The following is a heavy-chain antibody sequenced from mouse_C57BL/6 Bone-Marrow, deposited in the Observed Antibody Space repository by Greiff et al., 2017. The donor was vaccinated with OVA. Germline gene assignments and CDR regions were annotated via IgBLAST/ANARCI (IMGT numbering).Heavy chain of an antibody. D-gene: IGHD2-3*01. CDR1: GYTFTSYG. CDR3: ARGSGLLFWFAY. J-gene: IGHJ3*01. CDR2: IYPRSGNT. Sequence: FQLQQSGAELARPGASVKLSCKASGYTFTSYGISWVKQRTGQGLEWIGEIYPRSGNTYYNEKFKGKATLTADKSSSTAYMELRSLTSEDSAVYFCARGSGLLFWFAYWGQGTLVTVSA. V-gene: IGHV1-81*01.